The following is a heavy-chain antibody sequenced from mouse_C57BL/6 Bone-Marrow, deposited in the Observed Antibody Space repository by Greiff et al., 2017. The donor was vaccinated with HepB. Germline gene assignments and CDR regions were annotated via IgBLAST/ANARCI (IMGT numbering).Heavy chain of an antibody. CDR1: GYTFTSYW. V-gene: IGHV1-64*01. Sequence: QLQQPGAELVKPGASVKLSCKASGYTFTSYWMHWVKQRPGQGHEWIGMIHPNSGSTNYNEKFKSKATLTVDKSSSTAYMQLSSLTSEDSAVYYCARRAIYYGNSWFAYWGQGTLVTVSA. D-gene: IGHD2-1*01. J-gene: IGHJ3*01. CDR3: ARRAIYYGNSWFAY. CDR2: IHPNSGST.